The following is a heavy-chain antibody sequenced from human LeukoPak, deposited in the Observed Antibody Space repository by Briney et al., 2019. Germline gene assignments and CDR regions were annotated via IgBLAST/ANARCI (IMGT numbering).Heavy chain of an antibody. Sequence: GGSLRLSCAASGFTFSSYGMHWVRQAPGKGLEWVAVIWYDGSNKYYADSVKDRFTISRDNSKNTLYLQMNSLRAEDTAVYYCARRSSSTYYYYYGMDVWGQGTTVTVSS. J-gene: IGHJ6*02. V-gene: IGHV3-33*01. CDR1: GFTFSSYG. D-gene: IGHD6-6*01. CDR2: IWYDGSNK. CDR3: ARRSSSTYYYYYGMDV.